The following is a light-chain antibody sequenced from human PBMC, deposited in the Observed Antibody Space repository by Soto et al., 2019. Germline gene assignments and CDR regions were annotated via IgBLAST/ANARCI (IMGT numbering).Light chain of an antibody. J-gene: IGLJ2*01. Sequence: QSALTQPPSASGSPGQSGTISCTGTSSDIGSYNYVSWFQQHPGEAPKLIISEVNKRPSGVPNRFSGSKSGNTASLTVSGLQAEDDADYYCTSYGGRDNLIFGGGTTLTV. CDR1: SSDIGSYNY. CDR3: TSYGGRDNLI. V-gene: IGLV2-8*01. CDR2: EVN.